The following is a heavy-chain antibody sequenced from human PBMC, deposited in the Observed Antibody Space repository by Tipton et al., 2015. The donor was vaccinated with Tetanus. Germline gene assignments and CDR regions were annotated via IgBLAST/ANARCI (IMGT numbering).Heavy chain of an antibody. J-gene: IGHJ2*01. CDR1: GGFSSGDYY. CDR2: INHSGST. CDR3: ARGGSYSYGPRGFDL. V-gene: IGHV4-34*01. Sequence: LRLSCTVSGGFSSGDYYWSWIRQSPGKGLEWIGEINHSGSTTYSPSFKSRVTISVDTPKNQFSLKLTSLTVADTAVYYCARGGSYSYGPRGFDLWGRGTLVTVSS. D-gene: IGHD5-18*01.